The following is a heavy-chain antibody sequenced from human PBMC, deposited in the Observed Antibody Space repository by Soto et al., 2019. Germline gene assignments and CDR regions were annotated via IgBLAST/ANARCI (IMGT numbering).Heavy chain of an antibody. CDR1: GGTFSSYT. CDR2: IIPILGIA. J-gene: IGHJ4*02. Sequence: VASVKVSCKASGGTFSSYTISWVRQAPGQGLEWMGRIIPILGIANYAQKFQGRVTITADKSTSTAYMELSSLRSEDTAVYYCARGHDYIWGSYRANFDYWGQGTLVTVSS. V-gene: IGHV1-69*02. D-gene: IGHD3-16*02. CDR3: ARGHDYIWGSYRANFDY.